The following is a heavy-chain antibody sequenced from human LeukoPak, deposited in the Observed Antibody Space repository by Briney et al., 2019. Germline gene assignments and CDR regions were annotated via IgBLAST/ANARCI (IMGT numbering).Heavy chain of an antibody. CDR2: ISGSGGST. J-gene: IGHJ5*02. V-gene: IGHV3-23*01. D-gene: IGHD2-2*01. CDR3: AKDMRDSSSTSCYPNWFDP. Sequence: GGALRVSCVASGCTFSSYVMCWVGPAPGKGLEWVSAISGSGGSTYYADSVKGRFTISRDNSKNTLYPQMNSLRAEDTAVYYCAKDMRDSSSTSCYPNWFDPWGQGTLVTVPS. CDR1: GCTFSSYV.